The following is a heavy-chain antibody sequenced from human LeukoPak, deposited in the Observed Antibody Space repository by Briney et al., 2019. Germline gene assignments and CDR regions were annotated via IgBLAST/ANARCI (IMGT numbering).Heavy chain of an antibody. CDR1: GGSFSGYY. CDR3: ARSGYDKLDY. V-gene: IGHV4-34*01. J-gene: IGHJ4*02. CDR2: IYYSGST. Sequence: SETLSLTCAVYGGSFSGYYWSWIRQPPGKGLEWIGSIYYSGSTYYNPSLKSRVSIFVDTSKNQFSLKLSSVTAADTAVYYCARSGYDKLDYWGQGTLVTVSS. D-gene: IGHD3-22*01.